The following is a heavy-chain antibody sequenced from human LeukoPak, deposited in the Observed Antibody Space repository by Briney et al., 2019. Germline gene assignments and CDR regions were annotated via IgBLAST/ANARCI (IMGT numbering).Heavy chain of an antibody. J-gene: IGHJ6*03. V-gene: IGHV3-23*01. CDR2: ISGSGGST. Sequence: PGGSLRLSCAASGFTFSSYAMSWVRQAPGKGLEWVSAISGSGGSTYYADSGKGRFTISRDNSKNTLYLQMNSLRAEDTAVYYCAKVGITMIVVVITAHYYYYMDVWGKGTTVTVSS. CDR3: AKVGITMIVVVITAHYYYYMDV. D-gene: IGHD3-22*01. CDR1: GFTFSSYA.